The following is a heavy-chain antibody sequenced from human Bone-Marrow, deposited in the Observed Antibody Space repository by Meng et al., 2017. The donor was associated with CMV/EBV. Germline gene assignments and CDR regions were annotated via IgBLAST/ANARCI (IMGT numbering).Heavy chain of an antibody. Sequence: SSFAMSWVRQAPGKGLEWVSAISGSGGSTDYANSVKGRFTMSRDNSKNTLYLQMNSLRAEDTAVYYCAKDGERITMVRGVIIFYFDLWGQGTLVTVSS. D-gene: IGHD3-10*01. V-gene: IGHV3-23*01. CDR1: SSFA. J-gene: IGHJ4*02. CDR2: ISGSGGST. CDR3: AKDGERITMVRGVIIFYFDL.